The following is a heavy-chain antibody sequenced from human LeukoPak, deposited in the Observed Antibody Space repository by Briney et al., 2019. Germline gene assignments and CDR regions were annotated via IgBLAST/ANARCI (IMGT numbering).Heavy chain of an antibody. CDR1: GYAIRSGFY. J-gene: IGHJ4*02. Sequence: SETLSLTCAVSGYAIRSGFYWGWLRQTPGKELEWIGSIYHAGSTYYTPSLKSRVTISVDTSKNHFSLSLNSVTVADTAVYYCARYRYGGPADYWGPGTQITFSS. CDR2: IYHAGST. CDR3: ARYRYGGPADY. V-gene: IGHV4-38-2*01. D-gene: IGHD3-16*02.